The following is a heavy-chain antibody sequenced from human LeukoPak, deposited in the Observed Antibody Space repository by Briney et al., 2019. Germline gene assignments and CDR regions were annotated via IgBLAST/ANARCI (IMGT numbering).Heavy chain of an antibody. D-gene: IGHD3-22*01. V-gene: IGHV3-74*01. CDR3: ARDGYDSGGYLFDY. CDR2: INSDGSST. J-gene: IGHJ4*02. Sequence: PGGSLRLSCAASGFTFSSYWMHWVRQAPGKGLVWVSRINSDGSSTSYADSVKGRFTISRDNAKNTLYLQMTGLRAEDTAVYYCARDGYDSGGYLFDYWGQGTLVTVSS. CDR1: GFTFSSYW.